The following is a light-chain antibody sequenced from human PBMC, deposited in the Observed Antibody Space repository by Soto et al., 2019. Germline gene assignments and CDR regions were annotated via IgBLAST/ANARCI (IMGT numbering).Light chain of an antibody. CDR2: CAS. CDR3: QKYTNVPA. V-gene: IGKV1-27*01. CDR1: QFIINY. J-gene: IGKJ4*01. Sequence: DIQMTQSPSSLSASVGDRVTITCRAIQFIINYLAWYQQIPGKFPKLLISCASTLQSGVPSRFSGSGSGTDFTLTISSLQPEDVATYYCQKYTNVPAFGGGTKVEIK.